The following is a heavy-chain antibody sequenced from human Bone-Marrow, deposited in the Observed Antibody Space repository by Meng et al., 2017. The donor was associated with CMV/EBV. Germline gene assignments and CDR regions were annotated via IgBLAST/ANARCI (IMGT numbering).Heavy chain of an antibody. D-gene: IGHD5-24*01. J-gene: IGHJ4*02. V-gene: IGHV1-2*02. CDR1: GYTFTGYD. Sequence: ASVKDSCKASGYTFTGYDLHWVRQAPGQGLEWMGWINANSGGTNYAQKFQGRVTMTRDTSSSTAYMELSRLRSDDTAVYYCASTRWLPIPGRRGWRGLDYWGQGTLVTVSS. CDR2: INANSGGT. CDR3: ASTRWLPIPGRRGWRGLDY.